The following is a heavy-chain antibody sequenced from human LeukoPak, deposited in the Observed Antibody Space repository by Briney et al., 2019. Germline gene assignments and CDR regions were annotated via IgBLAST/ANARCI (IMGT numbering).Heavy chain of an antibody. D-gene: IGHD3-22*01. Sequence: GGSLRLSCGSDGCPVSSQARSWGRQAQGKGLEWVSAISGSGGSTYYADSVKGRFTISRHNSKNTLYLQMNSLRAEDTAVYYCAKEKMGAMIVGVILFFDSWGQGTLVTVS. CDR2: ISGSGGST. J-gene: IGHJ4*02. CDR1: GCPVSSQA. CDR3: AKEKMGAMIVGVILFFDS. V-gene: IGHV3-23*01.